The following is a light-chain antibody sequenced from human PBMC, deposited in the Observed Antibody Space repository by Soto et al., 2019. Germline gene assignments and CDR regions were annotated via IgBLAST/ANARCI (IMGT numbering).Light chain of an antibody. CDR2: EVS. Sequence: QPVLTQPPSASGSPGQSVTISCTGTSSDVGGYNYVSWYQQHPGKAPKLMIYEVSKRPSGVPDRFSGSKSGNTASLTVSGLKAEDEADYYCSSYAGSKGVVFGGGTQLTVL. CDR1: SSDVGGYNY. J-gene: IGLJ2*01. V-gene: IGLV2-8*01. CDR3: SSYAGSKGVV.